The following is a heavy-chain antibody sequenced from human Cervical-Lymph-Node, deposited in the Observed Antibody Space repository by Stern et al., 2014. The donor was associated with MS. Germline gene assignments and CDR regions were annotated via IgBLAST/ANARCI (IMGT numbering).Heavy chain of an antibody. CDR2: IIPILGLA. J-gene: IGHJ5*02. CDR1: GGTFISSYA. Sequence: MQLVESGAEVKKPGSSMNVSCKTSGGTFISSYAITWMRQAPGQGLEWMGRIIPILGLANYARKFQGRVIITADKSTSTTYMELSSLRSEDTAVYYCARGVVSNRAAATLHNLFDPWGQGTLVTVSS. CDR3: ARGVVSNRAAATLHNLFDP. D-gene: IGHD2-15*01. V-gene: IGHV1-69*09.